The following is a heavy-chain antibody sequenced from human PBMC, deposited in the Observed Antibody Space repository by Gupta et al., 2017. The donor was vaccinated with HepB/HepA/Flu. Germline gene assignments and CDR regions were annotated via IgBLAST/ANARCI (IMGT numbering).Heavy chain of an antibody. J-gene: IGHJ6*02. D-gene: IGHD1-26*01. CDR3: ARVLLLGFMGGYYYGMDV. CDR1: GFTFSSYS. Sequence: EVQLVESGGGLVKPGGSLRLSCAASGFTFSSYSMNWVRQAPGKGLEWVSSISSSSSYIYYADSVKGRVTISRDNAKNSLYRQMNSLRAEDTAVYYCARVLLLGFMGGYYYGMDVWGQGTTVTVSS. CDR2: ISSSSSYI. V-gene: IGHV3-21*01.